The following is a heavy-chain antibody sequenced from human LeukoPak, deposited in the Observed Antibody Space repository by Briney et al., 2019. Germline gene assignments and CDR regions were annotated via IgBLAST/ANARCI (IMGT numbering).Heavy chain of an antibody. D-gene: IGHD3-10*01. CDR1: GGSISSSSYY. V-gene: IGHV4-39*07. Sequence: PSETLSLTCTVSGGSISSSSYYWGWIRQPPGKGLEWIGSIYYSGSTYYNPSLKSRVTISVDTSKNQFSLKLSSVTAADTAVYYCATAGGSGGYFDYWGQGTLATVSS. J-gene: IGHJ4*02. CDR3: ATAGGSGGYFDY. CDR2: IYYSGST.